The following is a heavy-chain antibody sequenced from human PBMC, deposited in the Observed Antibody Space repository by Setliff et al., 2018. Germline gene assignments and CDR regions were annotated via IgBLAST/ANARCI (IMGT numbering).Heavy chain of an antibody. CDR2: INHSGGT. J-gene: IGHJ4*02. CDR3: ARYGAKLAIEE. CDR1: GGPFSGYY. Sequence: SETLSLTCAVQGGPFSGYYWSWIRQPPGKGLESIGDINHSGGTNYNPSLKSRVTVSIDTSKNHFSLRSEDTAVYFCARYGAKLAIEEWGQGTLVTVSS. V-gene: IGHV4-34*10. D-gene: IGHD2-21*01.